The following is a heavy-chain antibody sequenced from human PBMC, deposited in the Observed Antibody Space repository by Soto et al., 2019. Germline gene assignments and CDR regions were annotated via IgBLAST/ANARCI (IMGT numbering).Heavy chain of an antibody. D-gene: IGHD2-2*01. J-gene: IGHJ6*02. V-gene: IGHV1-24*01. CDR2: FDPADGET. CDR3: ATRRRPAARMKMEV. Sequence: ASVKVSCKVSGCTLTELSMHWVPQAPGKGLEWMGGFDPADGETIYAQKFQGRVTMTEDTSTDTAYMELSSLRSEDTAVYYCATRRRPAARMKMEVWGQGTTVTVSS. CDR1: GCTLTELS.